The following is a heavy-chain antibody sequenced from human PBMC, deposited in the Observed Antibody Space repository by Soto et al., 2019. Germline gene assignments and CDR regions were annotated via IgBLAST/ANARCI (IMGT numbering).Heavy chain of an antibody. CDR3: ARELNTDSSAYYSFAY. Sequence: ASVKVSCKTSGYSFTAYGLAWLRQAPGQRPEWLGWVGTNNANTNYAQKSQGRVTMTTDRSTTTTYMELRSLRSDDTAVYYCARELNTDSSAYYSFAYWGQGTLVTVSS. V-gene: IGHV1-18*01. D-gene: IGHD3-22*01. J-gene: IGHJ4*02. CDR2: VGTNNANT. CDR1: GYSFTAYG.